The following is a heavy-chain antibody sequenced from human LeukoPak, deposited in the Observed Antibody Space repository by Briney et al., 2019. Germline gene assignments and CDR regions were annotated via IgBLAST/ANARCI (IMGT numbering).Heavy chain of an antibody. CDR3: ARTFPYCSDGSCAL. V-gene: IGHV3-7*01. D-gene: IGHD2-15*01. CDR2: INQDGNRE. CDR1: GLTFSSYW. Sequence: GGSLRLSCAASGLTFSSYWMSWVRQAPGKGLEWVANINQDGNRENYVESVKGRFSISRDNAKNSLFLQMHSLRAEDTAVYYCARTFPYCSDGSCALGGQGTLVTVSS. J-gene: IGHJ4*02.